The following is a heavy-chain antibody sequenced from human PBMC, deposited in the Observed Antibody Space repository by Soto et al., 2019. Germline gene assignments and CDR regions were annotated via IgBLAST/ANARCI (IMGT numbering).Heavy chain of an antibody. CDR3: ARGRGSYYYYYYGMDV. D-gene: IGHD1-26*01. CDR2: INPNSGGT. V-gene: IGHV1-2*04. Sequence: APVKVSCKASGYTLTGYYMDCVRQAPGQGLEWMGWINPNSGGTNYAQKFQGWVTMTRDTSISTAYMELSRLSSVTAADTAVYYCARGRGSYYYYYYGMDVWGQGTTVTVSS. J-gene: IGHJ6*02. CDR1: GYTLTGYY.